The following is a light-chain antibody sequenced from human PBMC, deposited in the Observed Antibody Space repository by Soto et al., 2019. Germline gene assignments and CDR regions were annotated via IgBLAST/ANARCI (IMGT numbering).Light chain of an antibody. CDR3: CSYAGSSTFVV. CDR1: SSDVGSDNL. CDR2: EGS. J-gene: IGLJ2*01. V-gene: IGLV2-23*03. Sequence: QSALTQPASVSGSPGQSITISCTGTSSDVGSDNLVSWYQQHPGKAPKRMIYEGSKRPSGVSNRFSGSKSGNTASLTISGLQAEDEADYYCCSYAGSSTFVVFGGGTKLTVL.